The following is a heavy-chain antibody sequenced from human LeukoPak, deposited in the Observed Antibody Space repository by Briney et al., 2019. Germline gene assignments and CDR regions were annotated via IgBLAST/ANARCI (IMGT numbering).Heavy chain of an antibody. Sequence: GGSLRLSCAASGFTFSSYAMHWVRQAPGKGLEGVAVISYDGSNKYYADSVKGRFTISRDNSKNTLYLQMNSLRAEDTAVYYCARESAYYSFDYWGQGTLVTVSS. CDR2: ISYDGSNK. J-gene: IGHJ4*02. V-gene: IGHV3-30*04. CDR1: GFTFSSYA. CDR3: ARESAYYSFDY. D-gene: IGHD3-10*01.